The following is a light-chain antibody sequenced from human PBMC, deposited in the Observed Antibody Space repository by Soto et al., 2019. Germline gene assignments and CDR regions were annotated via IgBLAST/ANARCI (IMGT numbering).Light chain of an antibody. Sequence: DIVMTQSPLSLPVTPGEPASISCRSSQSLLHSNGYNYLDWYLQKPGQSPQLLIYLGSNRASGVPDRFGGSGSGTDFTLKISRVEAEDVGVYYCMQALQTPTFGQGTRLEIK. CDR3: MQALQTPT. CDR2: LGS. J-gene: IGKJ5*01. CDR1: QSLLHSNGYNY. V-gene: IGKV2-28*01.